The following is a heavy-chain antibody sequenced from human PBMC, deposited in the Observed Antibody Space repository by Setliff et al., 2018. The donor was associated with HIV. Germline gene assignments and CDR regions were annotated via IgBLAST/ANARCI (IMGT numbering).Heavy chain of an antibody. J-gene: IGHJ4*02. CDR1: GGSFSGYY. CDR3: ARGGLGVVGAIDY. Sequence: SETLSLTCAVYGGSFSGYYWTWIRQPPGRGLEWIGEIIHSGGSNYNRSLKSRVTISVDTSKNQFSLNLSSVTAADTAVYYCARGGLGVVGAIDYWSQGTLVTVSS. D-gene: IGHD2-15*01. V-gene: IGHV4-34*01. CDR2: IIHSGGS.